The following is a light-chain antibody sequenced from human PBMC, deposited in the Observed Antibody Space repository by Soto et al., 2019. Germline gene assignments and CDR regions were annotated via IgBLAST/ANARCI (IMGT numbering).Light chain of an antibody. CDR2: GAS. CDR1: QSVTNNF. CDR3: QQYGTPLFT. J-gene: IGKJ3*01. Sequence: IVLTQSPGTLSLSPGERATLSCGASQSVTNNFLAWYQQKPGQAPRLLIYGASSRATGVPDRFSGSGSGTDFSLNISRLEPGDFAVYYCQQYGTPLFTFGHGTKVDIK. V-gene: IGKV3-20*01.